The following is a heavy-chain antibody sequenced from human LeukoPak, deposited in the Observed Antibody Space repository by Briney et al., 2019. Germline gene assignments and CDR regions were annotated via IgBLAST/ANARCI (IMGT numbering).Heavy chain of an antibody. CDR3: ARDPPVGVVPAASYWYFDL. CDR1: GGSISSGGYS. CDR2: IYHSGST. D-gene: IGHD2-2*01. Sequence: SETLSLTCAVSGGSISSGGYSWSWIRRPPGKGLEWIGYIYHSGSTYYNPSLKSRVTISVDRSKNQFSLKLSSVTAADTAVYYCARDPPVGVVPAASYWYFDLWGRGTLVTVSS. V-gene: IGHV4-30-2*01. J-gene: IGHJ2*01.